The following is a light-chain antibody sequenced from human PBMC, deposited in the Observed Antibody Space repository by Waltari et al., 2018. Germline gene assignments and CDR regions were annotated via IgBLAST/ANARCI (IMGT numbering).Light chain of an antibody. Sequence: QSALTQPASVSGSPGQSITISCGGSSNDVGGYNFVSWYQQHPGKAPKVIIYDVNNRPSGISSRVSGSKSDNTASLTISDLQTEDEADYYCGSYVNTRVLFVFGSGTKVTVL. CDR3: GSYVNTRVLFV. CDR1: SNDVGGYNF. J-gene: IGLJ1*01. V-gene: IGLV2-14*03. CDR2: DVN.